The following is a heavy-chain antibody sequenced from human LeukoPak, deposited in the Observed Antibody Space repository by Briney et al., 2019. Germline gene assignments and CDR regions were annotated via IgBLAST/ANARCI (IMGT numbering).Heavy chain of an antibody. D-gene: IGHD1-26*01. V-gene: IGHV1-46*01. Sequence: ASVKVSCKASGYTFTSYYMHWVRQAPGQGLEWMGIINPSGGSTSYAQKFQGRVTITRDTSASTAYMELSSLRSEDTAVYYCARAKWERPFDYWGQGTLVTVSS. CDR2: INPSGGST. CDR1: GYTFTSYY. CDR3: ARAKWERPFDY. J-gene: IGHJ4*02.